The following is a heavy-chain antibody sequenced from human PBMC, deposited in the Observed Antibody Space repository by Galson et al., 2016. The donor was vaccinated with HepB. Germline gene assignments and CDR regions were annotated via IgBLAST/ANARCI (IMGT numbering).Heavy chain of an antibody. Sequence: SLRLSCAASGISVSSYVMTWVRQAPGKGLEWVSDISGSGGSTYCAGSVKGRFTISTDNSKNTLYLQMNSLRAEDTALYYCTNYSGAPSCYSGHVYWGKGTLVTVSS. D-gene: IGHD2-15*01. CDR1: GISVSSYV. V-gene: IGHV3-23*01. CDR2: ISGSGGST. CDR3: TNYSGAPSCYSGHVY. J-gene: IGHJ4*02.